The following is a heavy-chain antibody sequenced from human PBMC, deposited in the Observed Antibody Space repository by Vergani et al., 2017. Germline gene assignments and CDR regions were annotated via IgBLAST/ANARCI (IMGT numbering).Heavy chain of an antibody. J-gene: IGHJ4*02. V-gene: IGHV3-21*01. Sequence: EVQLVESGGGLVKPGGSLRLSCAASGYTFSSYSMNWVRQAPGKGLEWVSSISSSSSYIYYADSVKGRFTISRENAKNSLYLQMNSLRAEDTAVYYCARDSEDYDFCSGYYQYPSANGYWGQGTLVTVSS. CDR1: GYTFSSYS. D-gene: IGHD3-3*01. CDR2: ISSSSSYI. CDR3: ARDSEDYDFCSGYYQYPSANGY.